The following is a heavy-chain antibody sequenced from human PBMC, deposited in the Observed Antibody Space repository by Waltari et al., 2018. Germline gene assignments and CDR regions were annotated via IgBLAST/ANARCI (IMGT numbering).Heavy chain of an antibody. V-gene: IGHV1-8*02. D-gene: IGHD4-4*01. J-gene: IGHJ3*02. CDR2: MDPKTGNT. CDR1: GYTLTSLP. Sequence: QERLVQSGAEVQKPGASVEVSCKASGYTLTSLPINWVRQATGQGLEWMGEMDPKTGNTDDAQQFQGRVTMTSETNITTSYMDWNSLTAEETAVYYCARGYSHDRDGAFDIWGQGTMVTVSS. CDR3: ARGYSHDRDGAFDI.